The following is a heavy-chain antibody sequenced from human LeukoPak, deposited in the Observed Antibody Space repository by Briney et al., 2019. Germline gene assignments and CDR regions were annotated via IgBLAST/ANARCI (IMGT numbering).Heavy chain of an antibody. CDR2: TYYRSKWYF. CDR3: ARVGGTFDS. CDR1: GDSVSSKSAS. Sequence: QTLPLTCAISGDSVSSKSASWNCIRQSPSRGLEWLGRTYYRSKWYFEYAVSVKSRISINPDTSQNQFSLQLSSLTIEDTAVYYCARVGGTFDSWGQGRLVSVSS. V-gene: IGHV6-1*01. J-gene: IGHJ4*01. D-gene: IGHD1-1*01.